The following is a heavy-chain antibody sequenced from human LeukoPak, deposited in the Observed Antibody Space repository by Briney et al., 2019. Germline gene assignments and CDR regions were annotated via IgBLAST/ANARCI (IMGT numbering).Heavy chain of an antibody. CDR3: AKDLKSYANFDY. CDR2: ISFDGNIK. CDR1: GFTFSSYG. V-gene: IGHV3-30*18. Sequence: PGGSLRLSCAASGFTFSSYGMHWVRQAPGKGLEWVAVISFDGNIKYYADSVQGRFTISRDDSRNTLYLQMNSLRAEDTAVYYCAKDLKSYANFDYWGQGTLVTVSP. J-gene: IGHJ4*02. D-gene: IGHD3-16*01.